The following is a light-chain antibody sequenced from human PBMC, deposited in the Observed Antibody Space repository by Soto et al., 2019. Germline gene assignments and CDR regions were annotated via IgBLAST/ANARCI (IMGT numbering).Light chain of an antibody. V-gene: IGKV1-5*03. CDR1: QSISSW. CDR2: KAS. CDR3: QPYNSYSIT. Sequence: DIQMTQSPSTLSASVGDRVTITCRASQSISSWLAWYQQKPGKAPKLLIYKASSLESGVPSRFSGSGSGTEFTRTISSLQPDDFATYYCQPYNSYSITFGQGTRLEIK. J-gene: IGKJ5*01.